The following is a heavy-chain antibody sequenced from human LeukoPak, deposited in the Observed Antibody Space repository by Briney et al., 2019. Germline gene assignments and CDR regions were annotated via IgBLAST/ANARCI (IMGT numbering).Heavy chain of an antibody. D-gene: IGHD4-11*01. CDR1: GYTLIYKS. J-gene: IGHJ5*02. V-gene: IGHV1-24*01. CDR3: AAVSGHYTLLDA. Sequence: ASVTVSFKISGYTLIYKSVHWVRQPPGKGREWMGGVDPDDGQRVYAQRFQGRVTMTDDTSTNTAYMELSRMRAEDTAVYFCAAVSGHYTLLDAWGQGALVTVST. CDR2: VDPDDGQR.